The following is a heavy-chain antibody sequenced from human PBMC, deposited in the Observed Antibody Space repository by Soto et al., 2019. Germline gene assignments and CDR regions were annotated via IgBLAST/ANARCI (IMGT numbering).Heavy chain of an antibody. V-gene: IGHV4-39*07. J-gene: IGHJ4*02. CDR3: AREYSRPYYFDY. D-gene: IGHD2-21*01. CDR2: FFIGGNT. Sequence: SETLSLTCTVSGGSISSSTYYWGWMRQPPGKGLEWIAGFFIGGNTYYNPSLKSRVTISVDTSKNQFSLKLSSATAADTAVYYCAREYSRPYYFDYWGQGTLVTVSS. CDR1: GGSISSSTYY.